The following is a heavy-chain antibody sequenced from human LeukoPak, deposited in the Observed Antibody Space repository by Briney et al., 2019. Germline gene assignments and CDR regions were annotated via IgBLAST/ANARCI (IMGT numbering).Heavy chain of an antibody. V-gene: IGHV1-18*01. D-gene: IGHD1-1*01. CDR3: ARDLAGTTRYNWFDP. CDR2: ISAYNGNT. J-gene: IGHJ5*02. CDR1: GYTFTSYG. Sequence: GASVKVSCKASGYTFTSYGISWVRQAPGQGLEWMGWISAYNGNTNYAQKLQGRVTMTTDTSTSTAYMELRSLRSDDTAVYYCARDLAGTTRYNWFDPWGQGTLVTVSS.